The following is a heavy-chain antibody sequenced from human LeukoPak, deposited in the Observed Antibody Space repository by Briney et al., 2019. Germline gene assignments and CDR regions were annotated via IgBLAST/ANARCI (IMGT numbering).Heavy chain of an antibody. Sequence: PGGSLRLSCTASGFTFSSYGMHWVRQAPGKGLEGGAFIRSDGGNKYYAGSVKGRFTISRDNSKNTLYLQMNSLRAEDTAVYYCAKDGIITLVRGVNWFDPWGQGTLVTVSS. CDR3: AKDGIITLVRGVNWFDP. D-gene: IGHD3-10*01. J-gene: IGHJ5*02. CDR1: GFTFSSYG. V-gene: IGHV3-30*02. CDR2: IRSDGGNK.